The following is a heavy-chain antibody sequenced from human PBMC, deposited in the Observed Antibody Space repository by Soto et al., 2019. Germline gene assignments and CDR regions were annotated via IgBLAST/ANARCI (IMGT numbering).Heavy chain of an antibody. D-gene: IGHD1-7*01. V-gene: IGHV3-53*01. CDR2: IFSGGMT. CDR3: AGASNFNYAFEY. J-gene: IGHJ4*02. Sequence: GGSLRLSCAPSGFAVKGNYVGWARQASGKEVEWVSIIFSGGMTYYADSVKGRFTISKDISKNTLSLQMNSLRADDTAVYFCAGASNFNYAFEYWGLGTSVTVSS. CDR1: GFAVKGNY.